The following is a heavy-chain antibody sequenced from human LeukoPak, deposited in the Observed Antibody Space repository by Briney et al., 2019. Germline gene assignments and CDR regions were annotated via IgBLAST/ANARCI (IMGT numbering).Heavy chain of an antibody. CDR1: GFTFSDYY. CDR3: ARDAVSTGYCDY. Sequence: PGGSLRLCCAASGFTFSDYYMSWIRQAAGKGLEWVSYISSSGSTIYYADSVKGRFTISRDNAKNSLYLQMNSLRAEDTAVYYCARDAVSTGYCDYWGQGTLVTVSS. D-gene: IGHD2-8*02. J-gene: IGHJ4*02. V-gene: IGHV3-11*01. CDR2: ISSSGSTI.